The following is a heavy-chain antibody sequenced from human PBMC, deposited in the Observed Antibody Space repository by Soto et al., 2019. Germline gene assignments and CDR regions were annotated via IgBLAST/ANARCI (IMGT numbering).Heavy chain of an antibody. CDR1: GFTFSSYD. CDR3: GRCGTAPMLRHNWFDP. Sequence: EVQLVESGGGLVKPGGSLRLSCAASGFTFSSYDMNWVRQAPGKGLEYVSSITTSGSYIYYGDSVRGRFTISRDNAKNSLFLQMDSLRAEASALSYGGRCGTAPMLRHNWFDPWGQGTLVTVSS. V-gene: IGHV3-21*01. D-gene: IGHD2-8*01. CDR2: ITTSGSYI. J-gene: IGHJ5*02.